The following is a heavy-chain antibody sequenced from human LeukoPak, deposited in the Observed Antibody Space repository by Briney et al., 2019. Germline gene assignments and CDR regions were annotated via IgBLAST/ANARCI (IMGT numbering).Heavy chain of an antibody. CDR2: ISYEGTNK. D-gene: IGHD6-6*01. CDR3: SKGPRSSPLFYYVDV. Sequence: GRSLRLSCAASGFTFEDYGVHWVRQAPGKGLEWVAVISYEGTNKYYADSVKGRFTISRDNSKNTLYLQMNSLRVEDTAVYYCSKGPRSSPLFYYVDVWGNGTTVIVSS. J-gene: IGHJ6*03. V-gene: IGHV3-30*18. CDR1: GFTFEDYG.